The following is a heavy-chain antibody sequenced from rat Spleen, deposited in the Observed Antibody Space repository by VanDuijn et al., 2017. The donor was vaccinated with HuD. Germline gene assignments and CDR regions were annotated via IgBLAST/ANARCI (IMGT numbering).Heavy chain of an antibody. D-gene: IGHD3-1*01. CDR2: ISPSGGST. CDR3: ARSRTLRGYYFDY. V-gene: IGHV5-25*01. J-gene: IGHJ2*01. CDR1: GFTFSNYD. Sequence: EVQLVESGGGLVQPGRSLKLSCAASGFTFSNYDMAWVRQAPTKGLEWVASISPSGGSTYYRDSVKGRFTISRDNARSTLYMQMDSLRSEDTATYYCARSRTLRGYYFDYWGQGVMVTVSS.